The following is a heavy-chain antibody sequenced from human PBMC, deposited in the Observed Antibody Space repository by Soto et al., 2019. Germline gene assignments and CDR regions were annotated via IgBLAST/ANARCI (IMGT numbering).Heavy chain of an antibody. V-gene: IGHV3-30*18. J-gene: IGHJ6*02. CDR3: AKTVLGYCSSTSCYQCAYYYYGMDV. D-gene: IGHD2-2*01. CDR2: ISYDGSNK. CDR1: GFTFSSYG. Sequence: QVQLGESGGGLVQPGRSLRLSCAASGFTFSSYGMHWVRQAPGKGLEWVAVISYDGSNKYYADSVKGRFTISRDNSKNTLYLQMNSLRAEDTAVYYCAKTVLGYCSSTSCYQCAYYYYGMDVWGQGTTVTVSS.